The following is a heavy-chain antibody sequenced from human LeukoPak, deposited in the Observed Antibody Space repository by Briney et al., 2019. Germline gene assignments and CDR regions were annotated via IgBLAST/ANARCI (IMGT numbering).Heavy chain of an antibody. Sequence: PSETLSLTCTISGDSISTNTWWHWVRQSPGEGLEWIGEIIHSGTTYYNPSLRGRVTISLDKSQNHFSLSLRSVTAADTAVYYCARLFDYWGQGTLVTVSS. CDR1: GDSISTNTW. CDR3: ARLFDY. V-gene: IGHV4-4*02. J-gene: IGHJ4*02. CDR2: IIHSGTT.